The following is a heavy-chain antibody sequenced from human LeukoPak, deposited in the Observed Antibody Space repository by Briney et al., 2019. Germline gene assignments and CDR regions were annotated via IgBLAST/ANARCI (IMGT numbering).Heavy chain of an antibody. Sequence: PSETLSLTCTVSGGSISSGGYYWSWIRQHPGKGLEWIVYIYYSGSTYYNPSLKSRVTISVDTSKNQFSLKLSSVTAADTAVYYCARDQILYGSGSYYKGGYFDYWGQGTLVTVSS. CDR3: ARDQILYGSGSYYKGGYFDY. CDR1: GGSISSGGYY. CDR2: IYYSGST. V-gene: IGHV4-31*03. J-gene: IGHJ4*02. D-gene: IGHD3-10*01.